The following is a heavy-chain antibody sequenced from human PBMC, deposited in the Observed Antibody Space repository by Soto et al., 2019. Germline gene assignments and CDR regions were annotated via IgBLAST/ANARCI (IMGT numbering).Heavy chain of an antibody. V-gene: IGHV3-23*01. CDR2: FRTGGDDGTT. CDR3: AKKVNSGPGSQYFDY. D-gene: IGHD3-10*01. J-gene: IGHJ4*02. Sequence: GGSLRLSCAASGFTFSSYSMSWVRRAPGKGLEWVSGFRTGGDDGTTYYADSVKGRFTISRDNSKNTLFLQMNSLRAEDTAIYYCAKKVNSGPGSQYFDYWGQGTLVTVSS. CDR1: GFTFSSYS.